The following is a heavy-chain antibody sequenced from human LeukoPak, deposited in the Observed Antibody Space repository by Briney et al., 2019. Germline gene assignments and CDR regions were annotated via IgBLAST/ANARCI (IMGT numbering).Heavy chain of an antibody. CDR2: IYTSGST. CDR1: GGSISSYY. V-gene: IGHV4-4*07. Sequence: PSETLSHTCTVSGGSISSYYWSWLRQPAGKGLEWIGRIYTSGSTNYNPSLKSRVTMSVDTSKNQFSLKLSSVTAADTAVYYCATAQSKPYCSSTSCSSWFDPWGQGTLVTVSS. CDR3: ATAQSKPYCSSTSCSSWFDP. J-gene: IGHJ5*02. D-gene: IGHD2-2*01.